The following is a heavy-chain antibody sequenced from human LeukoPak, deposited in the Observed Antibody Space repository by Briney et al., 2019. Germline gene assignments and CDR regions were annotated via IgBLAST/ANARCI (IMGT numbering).Heavy chain of an antibody. V-gene: IGHV1-2*02. D-gene: IGHD1-26*01. CDR1: GYTFTGYY. Sequence: ASVKVSCKASGYTFTGYYMHWVRQAPGQGLEWMGWINPNSGGTNYAQKFQGRVTMTRDTSISTAYMELSRLRSEDTAVYYCARDGSLQSSGDYFDYWGQGTLVTVSS. J-gene: IGHJ4*02. CDR2: INPNSGGT. CDR3: ARDGSLQSSGDYFDY.